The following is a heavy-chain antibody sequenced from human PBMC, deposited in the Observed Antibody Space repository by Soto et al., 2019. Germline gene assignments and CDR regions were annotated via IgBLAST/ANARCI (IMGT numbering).Heavy chain of an antibody. CDR3: ARDLGSSSYYYYYYGMDV. J-gene: IGHJ6*02. V-gene: IGHV1-69*01. CDR1: VGTFSSYA. D-gene: IGHD6-6*01. CDR2: IIPIFGTA. Sequence: QVQLVQSGAEVQKPGSSVKVSCKASVGTFSSYAISWVRQAPGQGLEWMGGIIPIFGTANYAQKFQGRVTITAEESTSTAYMELSSLRSEDTAVYYCARDLGSSSYYYYYYGMDVWGQGTTVTVSS.